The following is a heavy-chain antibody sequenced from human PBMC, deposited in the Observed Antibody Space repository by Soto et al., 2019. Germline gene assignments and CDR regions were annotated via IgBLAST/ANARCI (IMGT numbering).Heavy chain of an antibody. Sequence: QLQLVQSAPEAKKPGASVTVSCKASGYTCANSTISWLRQAPGQGPEWMGWIKAYSGNTNYGQKLQGGLILTTDKSPRTAYMDRRRLTTDDTAIYYCAIADHGDDDYWGQGTLVTVSS. J-gene: IGHJ4*02. V-gene: IGHV1-18*01. CDR3: AIADHGDDDY. CDR1: GYTCANST. CDR2: IKAYSGNT. D-gene: IGHD4-17*01.